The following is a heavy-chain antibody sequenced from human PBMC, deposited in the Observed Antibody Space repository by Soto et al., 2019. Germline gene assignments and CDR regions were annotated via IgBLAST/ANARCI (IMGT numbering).Heavy chain of an antibody. CDR2: IYYSGST. CDR3: ARLLWGDGYNYFDY. Sequence: QLQLQESGPGLVKPSETLSLTCTVSGGSISSSSYYWGWIRQPPGKGLEWSGSIYYSGSTYYNPSLKSRVTISVDTSKNQFSLKLSSVTAADTAVYYCARLLWGDGYNYFDYWGQGTLVTVSS. J-gene: IGHJ4*02. D-gene: IGHD5-12*01. V-gene: IGHV4-39*01. CDR1: GGSISSSSYY.